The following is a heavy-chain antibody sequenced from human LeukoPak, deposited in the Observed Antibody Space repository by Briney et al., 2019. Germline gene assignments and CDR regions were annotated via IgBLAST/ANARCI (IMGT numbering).Heavy chain of an antibody. CDR2: INHSGST. CDR1: GGSFSGYY. CDR3: ATLDYYDSSAYYSDY. V-gene: IGHV4-34*01. J-gene: IGHJ4*02. D-gene: IGHD3-22*01. Sequence: PSETLSLTCAVYGGSFSGYYWSWIRQPPGKGLEWIGEINHSGSTNYNPSLKSRVTISVDTSKNQFSLKLSSVTAADTAVYYCATLDYYDSSAYYSDYWGQGTLVTVSS.